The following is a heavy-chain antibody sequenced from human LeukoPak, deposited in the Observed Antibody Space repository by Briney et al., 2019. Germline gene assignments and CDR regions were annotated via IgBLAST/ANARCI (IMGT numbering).Heavy chain of an antibody. CDR3: ANGWGYGGPFDY. CDR2: IYYSGST. V-gene: IGHV4-39*01. J-gene: IGHJ4*02. D-gene: IGHD5-18*01. CDR1: GDSISSSSSY. Sequence: SETLSLTCTVSGDSISSSSSYWGWIRQPPGEGLEWIGSIYYSGSTYCNPSLKSRVTISVDTSKNQFSLKLSSVTAADTAVYYCANGWGYGGPFDYWGQGTLVTVSS.